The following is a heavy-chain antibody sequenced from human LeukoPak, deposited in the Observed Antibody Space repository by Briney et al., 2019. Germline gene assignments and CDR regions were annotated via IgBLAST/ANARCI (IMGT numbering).Heavy chain of an antibody. D-gene: IGHD6-6*01. Sequence: SQTLSLTCTVSGGSISSGGYYWSWIRQHPGKGLEWIGYIYYSGSTYYNPSLKSRVTISVDTSKNQFSLRLSSVTAADTAVYYCARGVPRVFDYWGQGTLVTVSS. CDR2: IYYSGST. J-gene: IGHJ4*02. CDR3: ARGVPRVFDY. V-gene: IGHV4-31*03. CDR1: GGSISSGGYY.